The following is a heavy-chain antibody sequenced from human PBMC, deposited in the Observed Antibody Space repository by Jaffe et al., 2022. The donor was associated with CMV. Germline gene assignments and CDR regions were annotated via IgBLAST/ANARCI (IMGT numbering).Heavy chain of an antibody. D-gene: IGHD3-10*01. V-gene: IGHV4-59*01. CDR2: IYYSGST. Sequence: QVQLQESGPGLVKPSETLSLTCTVSGGSISSYYWSWIRQPPGKGLEWIGYIYYSGSTNYNPSLKSRVTISVDTSKNQFSLKLSSVTAADTAVYYCARTGSGSYYNLYYYYYGMDVWGQGTTVTVSS. CDR3: ARTGSGSYYNLYYYYYGMDV. J-gene: IGHJ6*02. CDR1: GGSISSYY.